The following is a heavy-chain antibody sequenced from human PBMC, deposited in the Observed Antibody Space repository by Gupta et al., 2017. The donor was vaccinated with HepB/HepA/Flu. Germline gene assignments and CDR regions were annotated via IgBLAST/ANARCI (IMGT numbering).Heavy chain of an antibody. V-gene: IGHV3-23*01. D-gene: IGHD2-15*01. J-gene: IGHJ4*02. Sequence: EVQLLESGGGLVQPGGSLRPSCAASGFTFRSYAMSWVRQATGKGLEVVSVISAGGGSTYYADSVKGRFTISRDNSKNTLSLQMNSLRAEDTAVYFCASRWSGARRIDYWGQGTLVTVSS. CDR3: ASRWSGARRIDY. CDR1: GFTFRSYA. CDR2: ISAGGGST.